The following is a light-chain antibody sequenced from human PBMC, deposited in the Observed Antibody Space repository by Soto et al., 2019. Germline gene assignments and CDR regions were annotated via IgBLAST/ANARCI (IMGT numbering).Light chain of an antibody. Sequence: EIVMTQSPATLSVSPGARATLSCRASQTVGRNLAWYQQKPGQAPRRLIYGASTRATGVPARFSGSGSGTEFTLTISSLQSADFAVYYCLQYDNWPPWTFGQGTKVEIK. J-gene: IGKJ1*01. V-gene: IGKV3-15*01. CDR2: GAS. CDR3: LQYDNWPPWT. CDR1: QTVGRN.